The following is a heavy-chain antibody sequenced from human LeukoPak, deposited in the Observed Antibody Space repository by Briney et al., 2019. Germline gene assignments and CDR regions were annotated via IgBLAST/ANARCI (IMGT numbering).Heavy chain of an antibody. CDR3: ARWRSSNWSEFDY. CDR1: GYTFSSHW. V-gene: IGHV3-7*05. Sequence: PGGSLRLSCAASGYTFSSHWVAWLRQAPEKGLEWVGNIKQNGSEIYYVDSVKGRFTISRDNAKNSLYLQMNSLRAEDTAVYFCARWRSSNWSEFDYWGQGTLVTVS. CDR2: IKQNGSEI. J-gene: IGHJ4*02. D-gene: IGHD6-13*01.